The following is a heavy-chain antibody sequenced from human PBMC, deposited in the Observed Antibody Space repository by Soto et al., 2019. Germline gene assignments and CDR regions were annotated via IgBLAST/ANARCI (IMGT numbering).Heavy chain of an antibody. CDR2: ISGNGEII. D-gene: IGHD3-9*01. V-gene: IGHV3-11*01. Sequence: GGSLRLSCAASGFTFSDYYIHWIRRAPGKGLELISYISGNGEIIQYAASARGRFIISRDNAENSVYLEMDSLRAEDTAVYYCARARNFLTGYYKGGFYYFDYWGQGTLVTVSS. J-gene: IGHJ4*02. CDR1: GFTFSDYY. CDR3: ARARNFLTGYYKGGFYYFDY.